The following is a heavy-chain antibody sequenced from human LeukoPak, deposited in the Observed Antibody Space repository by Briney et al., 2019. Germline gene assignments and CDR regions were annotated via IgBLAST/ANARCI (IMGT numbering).Heavy chain of an antibody. J-gene: IGHJ4*02. Sequence: GGSLRLSCVASGFYFGGHAMHWLRQAPGKGLEWVAYITYGSDTIFYADSAKGRFTVSRDNAKNTLYLQMNSLRAEDTAVYYCAKDGSLTRFDYWGQGILVTVSS. CDR3: AKDGSLTRFDY. CDR2: ITYGSDTI. CDR1: GFYFGGHA. D-gene: IGHD2-15*01. V-gene: IGHV3-48*04.